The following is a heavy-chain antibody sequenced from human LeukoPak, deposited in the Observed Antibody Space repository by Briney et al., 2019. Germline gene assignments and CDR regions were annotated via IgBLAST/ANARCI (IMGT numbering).Heavy chain of an antibody. CDR3: ASNPYGGNHY. CDR2: IIPIFGTA. CDR1: GGTFSSYA. V-gene: IGHV1-69*06. D-gene: IGHD4-23*01. Sequence: PVKVSCKASGGTFSSYAISWVRQAPGQGLEWMGGIIPIFGTANYAQKFQGRVTITADKSTSTAYMELSSLRSEDTAVYYCASNPYGGNHYWGQGTLVTVSS. J-gene: IGHJ4*02.